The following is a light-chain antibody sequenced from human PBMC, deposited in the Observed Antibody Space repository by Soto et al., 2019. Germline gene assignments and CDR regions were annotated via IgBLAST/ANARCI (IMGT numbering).Light chain of an antibody. J-gene: IGKJ1*01. CDR3: QQYNSQST. V-gene: IGKV1-5*01. Sequence: DIQMTQSPSSLSASVGDRVTITCRASQSIINHLNWYQQKAGKAPKFLIYDASNLESGVPSRFRGSGSGTEFTLTITSLQPDDFATYYCQQYNSQSTFGQGTKVDIK. CDR2: DAS. CDR1: QSIINH.